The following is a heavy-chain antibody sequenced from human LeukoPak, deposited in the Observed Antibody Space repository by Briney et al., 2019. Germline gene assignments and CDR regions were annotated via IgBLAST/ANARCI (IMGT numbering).Heavy chain of an antibody. CDR3: TREVRSAWASFDP. CDR2: IYHSGST. J-gene: IGHJ5*02. D-gene: IGHD1-26*01. Sequence: SQTLSLTCPVAGYSITSGYYWGWIRQPPGKALERIGTIYHSGSTYYNPSLKSRVTISVDTSKNQFSLKLTSVTAADTAVYYCTREVRSAWASFDPWGQGTLVIVSS. CDR1: GYSITSGYY. V-gene: IGHV4-38-2*02.